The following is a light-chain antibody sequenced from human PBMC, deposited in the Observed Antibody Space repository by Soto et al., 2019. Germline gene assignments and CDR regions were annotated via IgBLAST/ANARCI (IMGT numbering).Light chain of an antibody. CDR3: QQFGSSPET. Sequence: EVVLTQSPGILSLSPGERATLSCRASQNVGSSFLAWYQQKPGQAPRLVIYDGSNRARGIPDRFSGSGSGTDFTLTISTLEPEDFAVYSCQQFGSSPETFGQGTKVEI. V-gene: IGKV3-20*01. J-gene: IGKJ1*01. CDR1: QNVGSSF. CDR2: DGS.